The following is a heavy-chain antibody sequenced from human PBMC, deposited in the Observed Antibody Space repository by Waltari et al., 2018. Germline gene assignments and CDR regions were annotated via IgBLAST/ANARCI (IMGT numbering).Heavy chain of an antibody. CDR2: FDPEDGET. V-gene: IGHV1-24*01. J-gene: IGHJ3*02. CDR3: ATNYDFWSKAFDI. D-gene: IGHD3-3*01. Sequence: QVQLVQSGAEVKKPGASVKGSCQVSGYTPAALSMHWVRRAPGKGLEWMGGFDPEDGETIYAQKFQGRVTMTEDTSTDTAYMELSSLRSEDTAVYYCATNYDFWSKAFDIWGQGTMVTVSS. CDR1: GYTPAALS.